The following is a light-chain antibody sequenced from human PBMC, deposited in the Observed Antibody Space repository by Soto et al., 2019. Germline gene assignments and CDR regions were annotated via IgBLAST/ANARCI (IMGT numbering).Light chain of an antibody. V-gene: IGKV1-39*01. CDR2: AAS. J-gene: IGKJ2*01. Sequence: DIPMTQSPSSLSASVRDRVTITCRASQTISTHLNWYQQKPGKAPKLLIYAASTLQSGVPSRFSGSGSGTDFSLTINSLQPEDCANDYCQQSLTIPYTFGQGTKLEIK. CDR1: QTISTH. CDR3: QQSLTIPYT.